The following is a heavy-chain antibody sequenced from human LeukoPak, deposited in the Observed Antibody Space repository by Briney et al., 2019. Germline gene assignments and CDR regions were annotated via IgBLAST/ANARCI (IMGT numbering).Heavy chain of an antibody. CDR3: ARSDRTGDLDY. CDR1: GYTFTSYG. V-gene: IGHV1-8*03. D-gene: IGHD7-27*01. J-gene: IGHJ4*02. CDR2: MNPNSGNT. Sequence: GASVKVSCKASGYTFTSYGISWVRQATGQGLEWMGWMNPNSGNTGYAQKFQGRVTITRNTSISTAYMELSSLRSEDTAVYYCARSDRTGDLDYWGQGTLVTVSS.